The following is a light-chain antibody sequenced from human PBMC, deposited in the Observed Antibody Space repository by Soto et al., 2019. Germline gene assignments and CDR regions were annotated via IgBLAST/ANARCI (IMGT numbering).Light chain of an antibody. Sequence: DIEMTQSPSTLSVSVGDRVTITCRASQSISSWLAWYQQKPGNDPPILLYYASSMKSGVPSRCSGSGAWREFTLLISSLQPDDVATYYCQQYNSYSPWTFGQGTKVDIK. CDR1: QSISSW. J-gene: IGKJ1*01. CDR2: YAS. V-gene: IGKV1-5*01. CDR3: QQYNSYSPWT.